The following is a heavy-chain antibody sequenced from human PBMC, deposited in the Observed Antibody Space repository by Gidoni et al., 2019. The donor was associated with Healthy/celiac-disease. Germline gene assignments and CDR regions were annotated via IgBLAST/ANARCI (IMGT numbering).Heavy chain of an antibody. D-gene: IGHD3-9*01. Sequence: EVQLLESGGGLVQPGGSLRLSCAASGVTFSSYAMGWVRQAPGKGLGWVSAISGSGGSTYYADSVKGRFTISRDNSKNTLYLQMNSLRAEDTAVYYCASLEDVEIDILAGFFGYWGQGTLVTVSS. V-gene: IGHV3-23*01. J-gene: IGHJ4*02. CDR3: ASLEDVEIDILAGFFGY. CDR1: GVTFSSYA. CDR2: ISGSGGST.